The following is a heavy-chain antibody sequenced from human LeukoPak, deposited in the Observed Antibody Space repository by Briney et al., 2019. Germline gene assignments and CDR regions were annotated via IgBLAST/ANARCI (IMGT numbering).Heavy chain of an antibody. CDR2: INPNSGGT. D-gene: IGHD1-20*01. Sequence: GASVKVSCKASGYTFINYYTHWVRQAPGQGLEWMGCINPNSGGTNYAQKFQGRVTMTRDTSISTAYVELSRLRFDDTAVYYCARDLAYNWNLYYMDVWGKGTTVTVSS. V-gene: IGHV1-2*02. J-gene: IGHJ6*03. CDR1: GYTFINYY. CDR3: ARDLAYNWNLYYMDV.